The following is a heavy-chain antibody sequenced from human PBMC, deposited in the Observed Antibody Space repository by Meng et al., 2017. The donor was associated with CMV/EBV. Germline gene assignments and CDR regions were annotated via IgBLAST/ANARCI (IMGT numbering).Heavy chain of an antibody. CDR2: INHSGST. D-gene: IGHD6-6*01. V-gene: IGHV4-34*01. J-gene: IGHJ4*02. CDR1: GASFSGYY. Sequence: SETLSLTCAVYGASFSGYYWSWIRQPPGKGLEWIGEINHSGSTNYNPSLKSRVTISVDTSKNQFSLKLSSVTAADTAVYYCARGRSRRVGSSSRGSYFDYWGQGTLVTVSS. CDR3: ARGRSRRVGSSSRGSYFDY.